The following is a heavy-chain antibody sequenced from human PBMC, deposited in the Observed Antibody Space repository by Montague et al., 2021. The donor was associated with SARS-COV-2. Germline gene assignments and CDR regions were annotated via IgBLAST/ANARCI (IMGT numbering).Heavy chain of an antibody. D-gene: IGHD2-21*01. J-gene: IGHJ6*02. CDR2: IYYTGSS. Sequence: SETLSLTCTVSGGSITSYFWSWVRQPPGKGLEWIGYIYYTGSSNYNPSLKSRVTISLDTSKSQFSLNLSSVTAADTAVYYCARDCGTRTGCSCYSYGMDVWGQGTTVTVSS. V-gene: IGHV4-59*13. CDR1: GGSITSYF. CDR3: ARDCGTRTGCSCYSYGMDV.